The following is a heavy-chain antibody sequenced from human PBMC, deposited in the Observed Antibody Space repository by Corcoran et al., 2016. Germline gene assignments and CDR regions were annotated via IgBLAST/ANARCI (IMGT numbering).Heavy chain of an antibody. CDR2: ISAYNGNT. V-gene: IGHV1-18*01. J-gene: IGHJ1*01. CDR1: GYTFTSYG. Sequence: QVQLVQYGAEVKKPGASVKVSCKASGYTFTSYGISWVRQAPGQGLEWMGWISAYNGNTNYAQKRQGRVTMTTDTSTSTAYMELRSLRSDDTAVYYCARSLYYDSSAPHFQQWGQGTLVTVSS. CDR3: ARSLYYDSSAPHFQQ. D-gene: IGHD3-22*01.